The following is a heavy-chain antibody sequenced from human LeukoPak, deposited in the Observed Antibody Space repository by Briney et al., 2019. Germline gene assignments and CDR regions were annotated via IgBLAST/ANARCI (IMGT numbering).Heavy chain of an antibody. D-gene: IGHD1-26*01. Sequence: GGSLRLSRAASGFTFGTYWMHWVRQAPGKGLVWLSRINSDGSSPIYADSVKGRFTISRDNAKSTLFLQMNGLRAEDTAVYYCARTVVGTSVFDYWGQGTLVTVSS. J-gene: IGHJ4*02. CDR1: GFTFGTYW. V-gene: IGHV3-74*01. CDR2: INSDGSSP. CDR3: ARTVVGTSVFDY.